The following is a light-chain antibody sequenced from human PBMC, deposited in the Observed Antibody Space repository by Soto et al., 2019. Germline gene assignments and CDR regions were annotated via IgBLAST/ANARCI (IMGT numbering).Light chain of an antibody. CDR2: TAS. CDR3: LPDYNYPWT. Sequence: AIQMTQSPSSLSASVGDRVTITCRASQGIRNDLGWYQQKPGKAPKLLIYTASSLQSGVPSRFSGNGSGTDFTLTISSLQPEDFATYYCLPDYNYPWTFGQGTKGEIK. J-gene: IGKJ1*01. V-gene: IGKV1-6*01. CDR1: QGIRND.